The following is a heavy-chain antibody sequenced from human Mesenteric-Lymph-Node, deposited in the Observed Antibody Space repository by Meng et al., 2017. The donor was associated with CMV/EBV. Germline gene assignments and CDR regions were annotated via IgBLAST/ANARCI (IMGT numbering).Heavy chain of an antibody. J-gene: IGHJ5*02. CDR2: IIPILGIA. CDR1: GGTFSCYT. CDR3: AGGIAAAGSRWFDP. Sequence: QVQLVHSGAEVKKPGSSVKASCNASGGTFSCYTISWVRHAPGQGLEWLGRIIPILGIANYAQKFQGRVTIPADKSTSTAYMELSSLRSEDTAVYYCAGGIAAAGSRWFDPWGQGTLVTVSS. V-gene: IGHV1-69*02. D-gene: IGHD6-13*01.